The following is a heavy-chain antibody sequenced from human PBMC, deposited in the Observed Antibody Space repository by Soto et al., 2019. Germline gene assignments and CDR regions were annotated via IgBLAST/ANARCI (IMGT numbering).Heavy chain of an antibody. V-gene: IGHV4-31*03. D-gene: IGHD3-10*01. CDR2: IYYSGST. Sequence: QVQLQESGPGLVKPSQTLSLTCTVSGGSISSGGYYWSWIRQHPGKGLEWIGYIYYSGSTYYNPSLKSRFTISVDTSKNQFSLKLSSVTAADTAVYYCARNVLLWFGELLEAWFGPWGQGTLVTVSS. CDR3: ARNVLLWFGELLEAWFGP. J-gene: IGHJ5*02. CDR1: GGSISSGGYY.